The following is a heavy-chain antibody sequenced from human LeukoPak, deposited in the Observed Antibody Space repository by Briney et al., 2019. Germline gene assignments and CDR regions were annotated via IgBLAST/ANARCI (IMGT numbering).Heavy chain of an antibody. D-gene: IGHD2-2*01. CDR1: GFTFSSYG. CDR2: IRNDGSNK. V-gene: IGHV3-30*02. Sequence: AGSLRLSCAANGFTFSSYGMHWFRQAPGKGLEWMAYIRNDGSNKYYAESVKGRFTISRDNSKNALYLQMNSLRDGDTAVYYCAKERPPFVVVPAALDYWGQGTLVTVSS. CDR3: AKERPPFVVVPAALDY. J-gene: IGHJ4*02.